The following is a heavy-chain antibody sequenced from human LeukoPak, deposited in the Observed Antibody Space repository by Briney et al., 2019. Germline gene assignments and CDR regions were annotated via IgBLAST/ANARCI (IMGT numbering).Heavy chain of an antibody. CDR3: AGDRGYYFDY. CDR1: GGSLSSGGYY. V-gene: IGHV4-31*03. CDR2: IYYSGST. Sequence: SETLSLTCTVSGGSLSSGGYYWSWIRQHPGKGLEWIGYIYYSGSTYYNPSLKSRVTISVDTSKNQFSLKLSSVTAADTAVYYCAGDRGYYFDYWGQGTLVTVSS. D-gene: IGHD3-10*01. J-gene: IGHJ4*02.